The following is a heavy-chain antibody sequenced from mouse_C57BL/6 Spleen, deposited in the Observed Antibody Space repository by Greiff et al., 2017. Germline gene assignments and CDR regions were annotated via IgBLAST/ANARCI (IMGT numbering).Heavy chain of an antibody. V-gene: IGHV2-9-1*01. CDR2: IWTGGGT. CDR3: ARNREKFGYRGAMDY. J-gene: IGHJ4*01. Sequence: QVQLKESGPGLVAPSQSLSITCTVSGFSLTSYAISWVRQPPGKGQEWLGVIWTGGGTHYNSALKSRLSISKDNSKSQVFLKMNSLQTDDTARYYCARNREKFGYRGAMDYWGQGTSVTVSS. D-gene: IGHD2-14*01. CDR1: GFSLTSYA.